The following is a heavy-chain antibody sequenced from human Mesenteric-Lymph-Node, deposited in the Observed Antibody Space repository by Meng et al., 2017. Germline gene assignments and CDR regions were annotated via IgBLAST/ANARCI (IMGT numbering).Heavy chain of an antibody. J-gene: IGHJ5*02. CDR3: AKDGGLVSVYENWFDP. CDR2: IGYDGSNK. D-gene: IGHD2-8*01. V-gene: IGHV3-33*06. Sequence: GGSLRLSCAASGFTFSSYGMHWVRQAPGKGLEWVAVIGYDGSNKYYADAVKGRFTISRDNSKNTLYLQMNSLGAEDTAVYYCAKDGGLVSVYENWFDPWGQGTLVNVSS. CDR1: GFTFSSYG.